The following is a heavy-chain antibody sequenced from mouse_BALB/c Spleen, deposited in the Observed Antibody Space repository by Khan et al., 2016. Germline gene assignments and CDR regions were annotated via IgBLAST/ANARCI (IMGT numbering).Heavy chain of an antibody. D-gene: IGHD4-1*02. CDR3: AINWDEEDY. J-gene: IGHJ3*01. CDR1: GYSITSDYA. Sequence: EVQLQESGPGLVKPSQSLSLTCTVTGYSITSDYAWNWIRQFPGNKLEWMGYISYSGSTSYNPSLKSRIPITRDTSKNQFFRRLNSVTTEDTASYYCAINWDEEDYWAQGTLVTVSA. V-gene: IGHV3-2*02. CDR2: ISYSGST.